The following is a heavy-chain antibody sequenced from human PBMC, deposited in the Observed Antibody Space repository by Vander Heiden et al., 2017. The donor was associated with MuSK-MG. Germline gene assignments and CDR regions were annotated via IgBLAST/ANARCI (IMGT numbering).Heavy chain of an antibody. D-gene: IGHD6-19*01. CDR1: GFTVSSNY. Sequence: EVQLVESGVGLVPPGGSLRLSCAALGFTVSSNYMSWVCQVSGKGLEWVSVIYSGGSTYYEDSVKGRFTISRDNSKNTLYLQMNSLRAEDTAVYYCARDGYSSVWGQGTTVTVSS. CDR2: IYSGGST. CDR3: ARDGYSSV. V-gene: IGHV3-66*02. J-gene: IGHJ6*02.